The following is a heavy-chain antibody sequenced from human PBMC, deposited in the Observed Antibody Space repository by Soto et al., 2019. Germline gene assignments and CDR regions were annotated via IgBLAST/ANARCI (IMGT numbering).Heavy chain of an antibody. V-gene: IGHV4-59*01. CDR2: IYYSGST. Sequence: SETLSLTCTVSGGSISSYYWSWIRQPPGKGLEWIGYIYYSGSTNYNPSLKSRVTISVDTSKNQFSLKLSSVTAADTAVYYRARSPNTYYYYGMDVWGQGTTVTVSS. D-gene: IGHD7-27*01. J-gene: IGHJ6*02. CDR3: ARSPNTYYYYGMDV. CDR1: GGSISSYY.